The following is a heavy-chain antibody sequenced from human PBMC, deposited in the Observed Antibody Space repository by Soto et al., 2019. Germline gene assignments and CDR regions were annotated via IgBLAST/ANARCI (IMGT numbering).Heavy chain of an antibody. V-gene: IGHV4-4*02. D-gene: IGHD4-4*01. Sequence: QVQLQESGPGLVKPSGTLSVTCAVSGGSISSSNWWTWVRQPPGKGLEWIGEIYHSGTTNYNPSLKSRVVISGDRSRNHLSLTLSSVTDADTAVYYCAIPATSDFDYWGQGILVTVSS. J-gene: IGHJ4*02. CDR1: GGSISSSNW. CDR3: AIPATSDFDY. CDR2: IYHSGTT.